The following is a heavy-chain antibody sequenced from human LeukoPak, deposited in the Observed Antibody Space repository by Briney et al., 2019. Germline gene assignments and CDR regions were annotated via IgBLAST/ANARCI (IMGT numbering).Heavy chain of an antibody. J-gene: IGHJ4*02. Sequence: SETLSLTCAVYGGSFSGYYWSWIRQPPGKGLEWIGEINHSGSTNYNPSLKSRVTISVDTSKNQFSLKLSSVTAADTAVYYCARGRHGFDYWGQGTLVTVSS. CDR3: ARGRHGFDY. V-gene: IGHV4-34*01. CDR1: GGSFSGYY. CDR2: INHSGST.